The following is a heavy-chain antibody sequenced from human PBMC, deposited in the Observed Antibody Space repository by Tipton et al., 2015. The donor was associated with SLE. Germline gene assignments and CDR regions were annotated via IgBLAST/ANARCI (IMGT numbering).Heavy chain of an antibody. Sequence: SLRLSCAASGFTFSSYSMNWVRQAPGKGLECVSSISSSSSYIYYADSVKGRFTISRDNAKNSLYLQMNSLRAEDTAVYYCARGVKGYGSGSYYFDYWGQGTLVTVSS. D-gene: IGHD3-10*01. CDR2: ISSSSSYI. V-gene: IGHV3-21*01. J-gene: IGHJ4*02. CDR1: GFTFSSYS. CDR3: ARGVKGYGSGSYYFDY.